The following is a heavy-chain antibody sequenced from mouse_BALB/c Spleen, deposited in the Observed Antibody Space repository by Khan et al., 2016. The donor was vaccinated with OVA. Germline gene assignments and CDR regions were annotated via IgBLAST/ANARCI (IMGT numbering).Heavy chain of an antibody. CDR3: ARAFYNGAWFAY. D-gene: IGHD1-3*01. CDR2: IWAGGST. Sequence: QVQLKESGPGLVAPSQTLSITCTVSGFSISNYGVHWVRQPPGKGLEWLGVIWAGGSTNHNSALMSRLSITKNNSKNQVFLTMNSLQTDDTAIDYCARAFYNGAWFAYWGQGTLVTVSA. CDR1: GFSISNYG. J-gene: IGHJ3*01. V-gene: IGHV2-9*02.